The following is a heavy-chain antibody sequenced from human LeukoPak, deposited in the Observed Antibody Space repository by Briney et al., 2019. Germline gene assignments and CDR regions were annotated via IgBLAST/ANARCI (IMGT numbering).Heavy chain of an antibody. V-gene: IGHV3-21*01. Sequence: GGSLRLSCATSGFTFNNYNMNWVRQAPGRALEWVSSITSSGTYIFYADSVKGRFTISRDNSKNTLSLQMNSPRAEDTAVYYCAKTKVDTFSRLYYYYMDVWGKGATVTVSS. CDR1: GFTFNNYN. CDR2: ITSSGTYI. CDR3: AKTKVDTFSRLYYYYMDV. D-gene: IGHD5-18*01. J-gene: IGHJ6*03.